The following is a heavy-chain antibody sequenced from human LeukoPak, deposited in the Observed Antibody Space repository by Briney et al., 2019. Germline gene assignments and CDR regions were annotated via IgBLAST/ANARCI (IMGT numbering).Heavy chain of an antibody. D-gene: IGHD4-23*01. CDR2: INANSGGT. CDR3: ARDGHGGNSFDY. CDR1: GYTFTGYY. J-gene: IGHJ4*02. Sequence: ASVKVSCKASGYTFTGYYMHWVRQAPGQGLEWMGWINANSGGTDYAQKFQDRVTMTRDASISTAYMELSRLSSDDTAVYYCARDGHGGNSFDYWGQGTLVTVSS. V-gene: IGHV1-2*02.